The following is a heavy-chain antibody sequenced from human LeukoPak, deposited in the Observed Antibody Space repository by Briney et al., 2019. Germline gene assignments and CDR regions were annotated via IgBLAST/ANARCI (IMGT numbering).Heavy chain of an antibody. CDR2: IVIGSGNT. V-gene: IGHV1-58*01. Sequence: ASVKVSCKASGFTFTSSAVQWVRQARGQRLEWIGWIVIGSGNTNYAQKFQERVTITRDMSTSLVYMELSSLRSEDTAVYYCAAEAAYYYDSRDAFDVWGQGTMVTVSS. CDR3: AAEAAYYYDSRDAFDV. D-gene: IGHD3-22*01. J-gene: IGHJ3*01. CDR1: GFTFTSSA.